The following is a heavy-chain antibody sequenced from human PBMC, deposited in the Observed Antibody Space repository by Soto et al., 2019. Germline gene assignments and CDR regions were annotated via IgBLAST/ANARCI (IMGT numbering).Heavy chain of an antibody. D-gene: IGHD6-6*01. CDR1: GYTFTSYY. J-gene: IGHJ6*02. Sequence: ASVKVSCKASGYTFTSYYMHWVRQAPGQGLEWMGMINPSGGRTNYAQKFQGRVTITADASMSTAYMELSSLRSEDTAVYYCARGEEYSSSSPYYYGMDVWGQGTTVTVSS. CDR3: ARGEEYSSSSPYYYGMDV. V-gene: IGHV1-46*01. CDR2: INPSGGRT.